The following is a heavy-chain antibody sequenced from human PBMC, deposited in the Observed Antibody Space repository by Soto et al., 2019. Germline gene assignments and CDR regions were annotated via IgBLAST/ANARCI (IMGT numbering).Heavy chain of an antibody. CDR3: ARTYDSSSYYPPFFEY. J-gene: IGHJ4*02. Sequence: SETLSLTCTVSGGSISSYYWGWIRQPPGKGLEWIGYIHYSGTTNHNPSLKSRVTISVGTSKSQFSLKLSSVTAADTAVYYCARTYDSSSYYPPFFEYWGQGTLVTVSS. CDR1: GGSISSYY. D-gene: IGHD3-22*01. V-gene: IGHV4-59*01. CDR2: IHYSGTT.